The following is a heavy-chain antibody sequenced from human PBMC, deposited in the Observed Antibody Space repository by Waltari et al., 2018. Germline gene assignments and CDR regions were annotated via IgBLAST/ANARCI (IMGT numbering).Heavy chain of an antibody. V-gene: IGHV3-53*02. CDR1: GFTVSSNY. CDR2: IYSGGST. CDR3: ARDPHHTDSGSYRGGY. J-gene: IGHJ4*02. Sequence: EVQLVETGGGLIQPGGSLRLSCAASGFTVSSNYMSWVRQAPGKGLEWVSVIYSGGSTYYADSVKGRFTISRDNSKNTLYLQMNSLRAEDTAVYYCARDPHHTDSGSYRGGYWGQGTLVTVSS. D-gene: IGHD1-26*01.